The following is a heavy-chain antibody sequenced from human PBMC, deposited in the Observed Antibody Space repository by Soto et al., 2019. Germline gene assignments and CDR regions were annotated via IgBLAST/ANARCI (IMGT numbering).Heavy chain of an antibody. Sequence: EVQLLDSGGGWVQPGGSLRLSCVASGFVFSDYAMSWVRQAPGKGLEWVSAISAGGSDTYYADSVKGRFTVSRVNSERTLYLQMNTLRAEDTAIYYCASVPIWCGSSSCYTEGFDSWGQGTLVTVSS. CDR1: GFVFSDYA. CDR3: ASVPIWCGSSSCYTEGFDS. CDR2: ISAGGSDT. D-gene: IGHD2-2*01. V-gene: IGHV3-23*01. J-gene: IGHJ4*02.